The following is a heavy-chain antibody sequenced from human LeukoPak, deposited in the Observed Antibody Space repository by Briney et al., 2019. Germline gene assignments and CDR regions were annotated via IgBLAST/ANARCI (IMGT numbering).Heavy chain of an antibody. J-gene: IGHJ4*02. D-gene: IGHD3-16*01. CDR1: GFTLSTYW. V-gene: IGHV3-7*01. Sequence: GGSLRLSCEASGFTLSTYWMNWVRQVPGKGLDWVANINPDGSGKRYVDSVKGRYTIARDNADNSLSLQMNSLRAEDTAVYYCASWGAGGNSWGQGTLVTVSS. CDR3: ASWGAGGNS. CDR2: INPDGSGK.